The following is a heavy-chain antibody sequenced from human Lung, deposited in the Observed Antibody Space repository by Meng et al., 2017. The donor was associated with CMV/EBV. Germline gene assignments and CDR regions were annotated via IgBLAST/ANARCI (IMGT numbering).Heavy chain of an antibody. J-gene: IGHJ4*02. CDR1: GYFFNDHF. D-gene: IGHD3-16*01. Sequence: ASXXVSCKASGYFFNDHFMHWVRQAPGQGLEWMGWIQPSSGYTNYAQNFQGRVTMTSDSSIATAYMELTRLTSDDTAVYYCARDHDWGADYWGQGTLVNGAS. CDR2: IQPSSGYT. V-gene: IGHV1-2*02. CDR3: ARDHDWGADY.